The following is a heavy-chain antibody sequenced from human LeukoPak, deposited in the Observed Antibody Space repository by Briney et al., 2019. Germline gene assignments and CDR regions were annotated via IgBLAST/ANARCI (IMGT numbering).Heavy chain of an antibody. J-gene: IGHJ4*02. CDR1: GYTFIGYY. Sequence: ASVKVSCKASGYTFIGYYMHWVRQAPGQGLEWMGWINPNSGGTNYAQKFQGRVTMTRDTSISTAYMELSRLRSDDTAVYYCAREPLDSYYFDYWGQGTLVTVSS. D-gene: IGHD3/OR15-3a*01. V-gene: IGHV1-2*02. CDR2: INPNSGGT. CDR3: AREPLDSYYFDY.